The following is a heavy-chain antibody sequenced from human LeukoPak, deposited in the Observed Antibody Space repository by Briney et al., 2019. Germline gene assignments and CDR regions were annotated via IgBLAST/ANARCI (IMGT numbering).Heavy chain of an antibody. V-gene: IGHV1-2*02. Sequence: ASVKVSCKASGYTFTGYYMHWVRQAPGQGLEWMGWINPSSGGTNYAQKFQGRVTMTRDRSISTAYMELSSLRSDDTAVYYCAREGHASVGSTSCYDYWGQGTLVTVSS. D-gene: IGHD2-2*01. J-gene: IGHJ4*02. CDR1: GYTFTGYY. CDR2: INPSSGGT. CDR3: AREGHASVGSTSCYDY.